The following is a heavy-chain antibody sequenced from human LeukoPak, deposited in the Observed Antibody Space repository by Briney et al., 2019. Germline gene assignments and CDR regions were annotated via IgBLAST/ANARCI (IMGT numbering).Heavy chain of an antibody. D-gene: IGHD3-22*01. Sequence: PWGSLRLSCAASGFTFSDYYMTWIRQVPGKGLEWVSYISSSGSTIYYADSVKGRFTISRDNARNSLYLQMNSLRAEDTAVYYCARDTYYYDSSGYYYPGGCDYWGQGTLVTVSS. CDR3: ARDTYYYDSSGYYYPGGCDY. J-gene: IGHJ4*02. V-gene: IGHV3-11*04. CDR1: GFTFSDYY. CDR2: ISSSGSTI.